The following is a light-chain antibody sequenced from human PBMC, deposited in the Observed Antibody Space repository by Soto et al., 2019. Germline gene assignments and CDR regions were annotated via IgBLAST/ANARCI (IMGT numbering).Light chain of an antibody. Sequence: QSALTQPASVSGSPGQSITISCTGTSSDVGGYNYVSWYQQHPGKAPKLMIYEVSNRTSGVSNRFSGSKSGNTASLTISGPHPEDEADSYYSSYTSSTIAYVFGTGTKVTVL. V-gene: IGLV2-14*01. CDR2: EVS. CDR1: SSDVGGYNY. CDR3: SSYTSSTIAYV. J-gene: IGLJ1*01.